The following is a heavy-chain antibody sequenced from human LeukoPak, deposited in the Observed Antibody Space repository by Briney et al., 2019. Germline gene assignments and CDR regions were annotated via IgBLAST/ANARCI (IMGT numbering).Heavy chain of an antibody. V-gene: IGHV3-9*01. CDR3: AKAADYYDSSAVDY. D-gene: IGHD3-22*01. CDR2: ISWNSGSI. J-gene: IGHJ4*02. CDR1: GFTFDDYA. Sequence: PGGPLRLSCAASGFTFDDYAMHWVRQAPGKGLEWVSGISWNSGSIGYADSVKGRFTISRDNAKNSLYLQMNSLRAEDTALYYCAKAADYYDSSAVDYWGQGTLVTVSS.